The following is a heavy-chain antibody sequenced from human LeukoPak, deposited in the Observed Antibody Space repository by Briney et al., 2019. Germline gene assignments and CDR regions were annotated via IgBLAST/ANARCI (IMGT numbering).Heavy chain of an antibody. CDR2: IRYDGSNK. D-gene: IGHD5-18*01. CDR3: AKAVWDTAMASFDY. Sequence: GGSLRLSCAASGFTFSSYGMHWFRQAPGKGLEWVAFIRYDGSNKYYADSLKGRFTISRDNSKNTLYLQMTSLRAEDTAVYYCAKAVWDTAMASFDYWGQGTMVTVSS. V-gene: IGHV3-30*02. J-gene: IGHJ4*02. CDR1: GFTFSSYG.